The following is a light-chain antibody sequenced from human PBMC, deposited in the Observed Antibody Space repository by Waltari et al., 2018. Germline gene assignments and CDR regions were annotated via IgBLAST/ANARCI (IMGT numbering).Light chain of an antibody. V-gene: IGKV4-1*01. J-gene: IGKJ2*01. Sequence: DIVMTQSPDSLAVSLGERATINCKSSQRVLYSSNNKNYLAWYQQKPGQPPKLLIYWASTRESGVPDRVSGSGSETDFTLTVSSLQAEDVAVYYCQQYYSTPTFGQGTKLEIK. CDR1: QRVLYSSNNKNY. CDR3: QQYYSTPT. CDR2: WAS.